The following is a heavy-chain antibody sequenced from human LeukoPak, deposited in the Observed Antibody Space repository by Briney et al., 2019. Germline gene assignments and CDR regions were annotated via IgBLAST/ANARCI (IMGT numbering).Heavy chain of an antibody. D-gene: IGHD1-7*01. CDR2: ISAYNGNT. V-gene: IGHV1-18*01. CDR3: ARGGDNNWNYWGDYYYYYMDV. J-gene: IGHJ6*03. Sequence: ASVEVSCKASGYTFTSYGISWVRQAPGQGLEWMGWISAYNGNTNYAQKLQGRVTMTTDTSTSTAYMELRSLRSDDTAVYYCARGGDNNWNYWGDYYYYYMDVWGKGTTVTVSS. CDR1: GYTFTSYG.